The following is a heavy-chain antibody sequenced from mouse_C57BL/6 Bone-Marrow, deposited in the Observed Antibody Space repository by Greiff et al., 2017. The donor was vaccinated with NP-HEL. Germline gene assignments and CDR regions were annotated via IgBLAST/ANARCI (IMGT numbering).Heavy chain of an antibody. CDR2: ISYDGSN. D-gene: IGHD3-1*01. CDR1: GYSITSGYY. J-gene: IGHJ2*01. V-gene: IGHV3-6*01. CDR3: ARDRGP. Sequence: EVKLMESGPGLVKPSQSLSLTCSVTGYSITSGYYWNWIRQFPGNKLEWMGYISYDGSNNYNPSLKNRISITRYTSKNQFFLKLNSVTTEDTATYDCARDRGPWGKGTTLTVAS.